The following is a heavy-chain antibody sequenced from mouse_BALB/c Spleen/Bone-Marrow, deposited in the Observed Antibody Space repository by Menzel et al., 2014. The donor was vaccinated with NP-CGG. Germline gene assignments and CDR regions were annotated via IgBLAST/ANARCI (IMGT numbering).Heavy chain of an antibody. D-gene: IGHD1-1*01. CDR3: ARVYGWYFDV. V-gene: IGHV5-6-3*01. CDR1: GFTFSSYG. Sequence: EVKLMDSGGGLVQPGGSLKLSCVASGFTFSSYGMSWVRPTPDKRLELVATINNNGGSTYYPDSVKGQFTISRDNAKNTLYLQMSSLKSEDTAMYYCARVYGWYFDVWGAGTTVTVSS. J-gene: IGHJ1*01. CDR2: INNNGGST.